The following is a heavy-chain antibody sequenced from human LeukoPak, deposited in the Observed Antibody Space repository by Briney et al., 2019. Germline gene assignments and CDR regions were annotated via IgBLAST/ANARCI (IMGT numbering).Heavy chain of an antibody. CDR3: GTTTLSATWNY. D-gene: IGHD3-16*02. V-gene: IGHV3-48*01. CDR1: GFTFRRYT. Sequence: GGSLRLSCTASGFTFRRYTLNWVRQAPGKGLEWISYIGSDNTTIDYADSVKGRFTISRDNSENTLYLQMNSLRTEDTAVYYCGTTTLSATWNYWGQGTLVTVSS. J-gene: IGHJ4*02. CDR2: IGSDNTTI.